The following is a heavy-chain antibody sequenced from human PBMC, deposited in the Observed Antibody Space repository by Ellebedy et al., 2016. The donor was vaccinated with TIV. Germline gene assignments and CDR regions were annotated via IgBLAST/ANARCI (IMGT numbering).Heavy chain of an antibody. J-gene: IGHJ4*02. CDR2: IGTHTET. CDR1: GFTFSRSD. CDR3: ARHTDYALDY. D-gene: IGHD4-17*01. V-gene: IGHV3-13*01. Sequence: GESLKISCAASGFTFSRSDMHWVRQPPGKGLEWVSAIGTHTETYYADSVKGRFTISRENAQNSLHLQMNGLRDEDTAVYYCARHTDYALDYWGQGALVTVSS.